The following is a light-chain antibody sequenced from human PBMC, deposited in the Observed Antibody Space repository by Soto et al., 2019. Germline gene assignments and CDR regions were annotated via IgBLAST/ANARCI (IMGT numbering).Light chain of an antibody. CDR1: QGIITW. V-gene: IGKV1D-12*01. CDR2: AAS. Sequence: IEITQSPSPVSASVGGRVTITGRASQGIITWLAWYQQKPGQAPRLLINAASSLQSGVSSKFSGSGYGTDFTLTISRLQPEDFATYYCQQANSFPLTFGGGPKVEIK. CDR3: QQANSFPLT. J-gene: IGKJ4*01.